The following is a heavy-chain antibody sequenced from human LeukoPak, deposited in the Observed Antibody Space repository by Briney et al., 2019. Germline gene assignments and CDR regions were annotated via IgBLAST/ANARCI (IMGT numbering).Heavy chain of an antibody. CDR1: GFTFSGYW. CDR2: IKQDGSEK. CDR3: ARHYSSKGSFDI. Sequence: GGSLRLSCAASGFTFSGYWMSWVRQAPGKGLEWVANIKQDGSEKYYVDSVKGRFTISRDNAKNSLYLQMNSLRVEDMAVYYCARHYSSKGSFDIWGQGTMVTVSS. V-gene: IGHV3-7*01. J-gene: IGHJ3*02. D-gene: IGHD4-11*01.